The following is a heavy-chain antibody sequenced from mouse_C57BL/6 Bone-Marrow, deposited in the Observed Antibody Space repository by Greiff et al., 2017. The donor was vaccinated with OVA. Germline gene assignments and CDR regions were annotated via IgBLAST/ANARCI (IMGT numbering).Heavy chain of an antibody. CDR2: INPSSGYT. J-gene: IGHJ2*01. CDR1: GYTFTSYW. Sequence: VHLVESGAELAKPGASVKLSCKASGYTFTSYWMHWVKQRPGQGLEWIGYINPSSGYTKYNQKFKDKATLTADKSSSTAYMQLSSLTYEDSAVYYCAREIARYYYGSSSYFDYWGQGTTLTVSS. D-gene: IGHD1-1*01. V-gene: IGHV1-7*01. CDR3: AREIARYYYGSSSYFDY.